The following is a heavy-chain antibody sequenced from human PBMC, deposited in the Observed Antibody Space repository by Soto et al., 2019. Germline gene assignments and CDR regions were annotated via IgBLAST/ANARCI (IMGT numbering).Heavy chain of an antibody. D-gene: IGHD5-18*01. Sequence: SETLSLTCTVSGGSISSGGYYWSWIRQHPGKGLEWIGYIYYSGSTYYNPSLKSRVTISVDTSKNQFSLKLSSVTAADTAVYYCARGGFEGRYGYGRNWYFDLWGRGTLVTVSS. CDR2: IYYSGST. J-gene: IGHJ2*01. V-gene: IGHV4-31*03. CDR1: GGSISSGGYY. CDR3: ARGGFEGRYGYGRNWYFDL.